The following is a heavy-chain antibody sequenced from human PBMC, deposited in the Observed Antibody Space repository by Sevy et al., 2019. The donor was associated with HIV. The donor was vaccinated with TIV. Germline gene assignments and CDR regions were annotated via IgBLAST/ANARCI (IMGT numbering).Heavy chain of an antibody. CDR1: GITFSSAW. D-gene: IGHD4-4*01. Sequence: GGSLRLSCAASGITFSSAWMSWVGLVPGKGLEWLGRIKSETDGGAADYAAAVKGRFTISRDDSKETLYLQLNSLKTEDTAVYYCTTDLGFYSSKWGQGTLVTVSS. CDR3: TTDLGFYSSK. J-gene: IGHJ4*02. CDR2: IKSETDGGAA. V-gene: IGHV3-15*01.